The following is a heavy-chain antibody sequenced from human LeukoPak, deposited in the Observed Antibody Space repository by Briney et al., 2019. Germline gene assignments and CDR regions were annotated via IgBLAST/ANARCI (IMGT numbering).Heavy chain of an antibody. D-gene: IGHD4/OR15-4a*01. CDR2: IYYSGST. CDR1: GGSIRSSSYY. Sequence: SETLSLTCTVPGGSIRSSSYYWGWIRQPPGKGLVWIGSIYYSGSTYYNPSLKSRVTISVDTSKNQFSLNLNSVTAADTAVYYCARQRWGDYGRVDYWGQGTPVTVSS. J-gene: IGHJ4*02. CDR3: ARQRWGDYGRVDY. V-gene: IGHV4-39*01.